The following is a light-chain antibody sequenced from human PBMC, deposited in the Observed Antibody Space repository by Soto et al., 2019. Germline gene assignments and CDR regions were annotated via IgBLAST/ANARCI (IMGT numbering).Light chain of an antibody. J-gene: IGKJ1*01. CDR3: QQSFNTWT. V-gene: IGKV1-39*01. CDR1: QTINGH. Sequence: DIQLTQSPSFLSASVGDRVTITCRASQTINGHLNWYQQKQGKAPKALINAASRLHSGVPSRFSGSGSGTDFTLTISSLQPDDFATYYCQQSFNTWTFGQGTKVEVK. CDR2: AAS.